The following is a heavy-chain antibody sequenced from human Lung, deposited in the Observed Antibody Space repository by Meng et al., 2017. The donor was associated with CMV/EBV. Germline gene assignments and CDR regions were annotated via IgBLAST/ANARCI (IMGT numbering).Heavy chain of an antibody. V-gene: IGHV3-30*02. D-gene: IGHD2-2*02. J-gene: IGHJ5*02. CDR2: IRYDGSNK. CDR1: GFTFSSYG. CDR3: AKDQRIIRHCSSTSCYTWVDP. Sequence: GESLKISCAASGFTFSSYGMHWVRQAPGKGLEWVAFIRYDGSNKYYADSVKGRFTISRDNSKNTLYLQMNSLRAEDTAVYYCAKDQRIIRHCSSTSCYTWVDPWGQGTLVTLSS.